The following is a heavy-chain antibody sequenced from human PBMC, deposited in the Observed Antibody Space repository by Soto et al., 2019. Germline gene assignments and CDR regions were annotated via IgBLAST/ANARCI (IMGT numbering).Heavy chain of an antibody. V-gene: IGHV4-34*01. J-gene: IGHJ4*02. CDR1: GGSFSGYS. D-gene: IGHD2-15*01. CDR2: INHSGST. CDR3: ARGKTYCSSGFCYEQLDY. Sequence: QVQLQQWGAVLLKPSETLSLTCAVYGGSFSGYSWTWIRQPPGKGLEWIGEINHSGSTNYNPSLKSQVTISVDTSKNQFSLKVTSVTDADTAVYYCARGKTYCSSGFCYEQLDYWGQGTLVTVSS.